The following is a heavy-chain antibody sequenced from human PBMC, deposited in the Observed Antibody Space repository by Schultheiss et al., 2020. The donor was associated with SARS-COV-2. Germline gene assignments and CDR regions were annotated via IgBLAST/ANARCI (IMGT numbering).Heavy chain of an antibody. CDR2: VRLSGST. D-gene: IGHD6-19*01. Sequence: SETLSLTCAVSGDFFSTYYWSWVRQPPGKGLEWIGYVRLSGSTDYNPSLRSRVTISVDTSKNQFSLRLTSVTAADTAVYYCARAVARTNYGMDVWGQGTTVTVSS. J-gene: IGHJ6*02. CDR1: GDFFSTYY. CDR3: ARAVARTNYGMDV. V-gene: IGHV4-59*01.